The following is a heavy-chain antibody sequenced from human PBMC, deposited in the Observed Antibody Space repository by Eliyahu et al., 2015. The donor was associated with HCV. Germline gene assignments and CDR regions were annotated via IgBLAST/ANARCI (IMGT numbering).Heavy chain of an antibody. CDR2: IYHSGSA. V-gene: IGHV4-4*09. J-gene: IGHJ4*02. CDR3: AGKADAGSYLRFDY. CDR1: GASISSYY. Sequence: QVQLQESGPGLVKPSETLSLTCTVSGASISSYYWTWIRQPPGKGLEWIGYIYHSGSANYNPSLRSRVTMSADTSKNQFSLKLTSMTAADTAVYYCAGKADAGSYLRFDYWGQGALVIVSS. D-gene: IGHD1-26*01.